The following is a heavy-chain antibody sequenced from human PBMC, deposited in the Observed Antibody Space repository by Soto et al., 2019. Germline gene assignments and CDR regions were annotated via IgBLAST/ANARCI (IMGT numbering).Heavy chain of an antibody. J-gene: IGHJ5*02. CDR2: MNPNSGNT. CDR3: ARGADVYCSGGSCYSDGWFDP. CDR1: GYTFTGYY. Sequence: GASVKVSCKASGYTFTGYYMHWVRQAPGQGLEWMGWMNPNSGNTGYAQKFQGRVTMTRNTSISTAYMELSSLRSEDTAVYYCARGADVYCSGGSCYSDGWFDPWGQGTLVTVSS. V-gene: IGHV1-8*02. D-gene: IGHD2-15*01.